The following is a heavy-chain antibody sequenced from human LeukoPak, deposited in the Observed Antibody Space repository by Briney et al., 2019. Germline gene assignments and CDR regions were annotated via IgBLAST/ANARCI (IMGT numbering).Heavy chain of an antibody. CDR1: GSILSFYE. CDR3: ARGKLGDNFDY. V-gene: IGHV3-48*03. CDR2: ISSSGNII. Sequence: GGSLGPSCEASGSILSFYEMNGVGQVPGKGWDWVSYISSSGNIIYYADSVKGRFTISRDNAKNSLYLQMNSLRAEDTAVYYCARGKLGDNFDYWGQGTLVTVSS. D-gene: IGHD1-26*01. J-gene: IGHJ4*02.